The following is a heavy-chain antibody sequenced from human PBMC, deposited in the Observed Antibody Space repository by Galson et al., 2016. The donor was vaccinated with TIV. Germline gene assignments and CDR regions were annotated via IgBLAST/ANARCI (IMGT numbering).Heavy chain of an antibody. Sequence: SLRLSCAASGFPVSDNYMTWVRRAPGKGLEWVSIVHTGGNTNYEDSVKGRRTISRDNSKNTVYHQMSRLRAEDTAGYYCARERRHCGNKCLLYLNYGMDGWGQGTTVTVSS. V-gene: IGHV3-66*02. CDR1: GFPVSDNY. CDR2: VHTGGNT. J-gene: IGHJ6*02. D-gene: IGHD3-3*01. CDR3: ARERRHCGNKCLLYLNYGMDG.